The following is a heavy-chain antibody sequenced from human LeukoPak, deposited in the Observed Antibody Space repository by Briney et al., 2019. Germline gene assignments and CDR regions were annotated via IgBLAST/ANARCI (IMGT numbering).Heavy chain of an antibody. CDR1: GFTFSDFY. D-gene: IGHD6-13*01. CDR2: ISYRGAI. Sequence: KPGGSLRLSCAASGFTFSDFYMGWIRQAPGKGLEWVSYISYRGAIYYAGSVQGRFTISRDNARNSLYLQMNSLRAEDTAVYYCARDIPAAGLFFDYWGQGTLVTVSS. CDR3: ARDIPAAGLFFDY. J-gene: IGHJ4*02. V-gene: IGHV3-11*04.